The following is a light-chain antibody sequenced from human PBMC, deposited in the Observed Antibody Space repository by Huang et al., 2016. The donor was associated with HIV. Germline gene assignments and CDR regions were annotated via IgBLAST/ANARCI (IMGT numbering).Light chain of an antibody. CDR2: AAS. Sequence: DIQMTHSPSSVSASVGDKVTIACRASQSISKWLAWYQQKPGKVPDLLIYAASSLQSGVPPRFNGSGSGTDFTLTINSLQPEDFAIYYCQQADSFPRTFGGGTKVEMK. V-gene: IGKV1-12*01. CDR1: QSISKW. J-gene: IGKJ4*01. CDR3: QQADSFPRT.